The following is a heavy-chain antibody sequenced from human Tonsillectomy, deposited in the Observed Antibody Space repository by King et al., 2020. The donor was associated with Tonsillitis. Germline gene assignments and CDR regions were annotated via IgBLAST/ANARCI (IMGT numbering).Heavy chain of an antibody. CDR2: ISFDGSRK. J-gene: IGHJ4*02. V-gene: IGHV3-33*05. CDR3: ARERLYSSGWRIDH. Sequence: HVQLVESGGGVVQPGRSLSLSCAASGFSFSSYGMHWVRQAPGKGLEWVAVISFDGSRKNYADSVKGRFTIFRDGSKNTLFLQMNSLRADDTAVYYCARERLYSSGWRIDHWGQGTLLSVSS. CDR1: GFSFSSYG. D-gene: IGHD6-19*01.